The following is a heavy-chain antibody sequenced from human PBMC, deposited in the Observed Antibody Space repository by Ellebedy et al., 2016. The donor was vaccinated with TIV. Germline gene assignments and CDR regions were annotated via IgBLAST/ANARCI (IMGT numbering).Heavy chain of an antibody. V-gene: IGHV4-59*01. Sequence: SETLSLXCTVSGGSISNYYWSWIRRPPGKGLEWIGYIFDSGSSNYNPSLKSRVTMSVDTSKNHFSLKLSSVTAADMAVYYCARAVDAIGGSHNLFDYWGQGTLVTVSS. D-gene: IGHD4-23*01. CDR2: IFDSGSS. CDR3: ARAVDAIGGSHNLFDY. CDR1: GGSISNYY. J-gene: IGHJ4*02.